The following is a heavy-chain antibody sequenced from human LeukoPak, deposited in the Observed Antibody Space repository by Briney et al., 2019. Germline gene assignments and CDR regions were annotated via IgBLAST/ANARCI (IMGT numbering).Heavy chain of an antibody. CDR2: IYYSGST. Sequence: SETLSLTCTVSGGSISSSSYYWAWIRQPPGKGLEWIGGIYYSGSTYYKASLKSRVTISVDTSKNQFSLKLSSVTAADTAVYYCARGVTMIVVVIHDWYFDLWGRGTLVTVSS. J-gene: IGHJ2*01. CDR3: ARGVTMIVVVIHDWYFDL. V-gene: IGHV4-39*01. D-gene: IGHD3-22*01. CDR1: GGSISSSSYY.